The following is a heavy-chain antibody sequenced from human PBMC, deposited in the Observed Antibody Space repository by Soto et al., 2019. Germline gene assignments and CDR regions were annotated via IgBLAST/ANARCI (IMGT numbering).Heavy chain of an antibody. Sequence: SETLSLTCTVSGGSINSGGFYWSWIRQLPGKGLEWIGYIYYSGSTYYNPSLKSRLIITMDTSNNQLSLTLRSVTVADTAVYYCARDSSGSYTRFDPWGQGTLVTVSS. CDR2: IYYSGST. D-gene: IGHD3-10*01. CDR3: ARDSSGSYTRFDP. J-gene: IGHJ5*02. CDR1: GGSINSGGFY. V-gene: IGHV4-31*03.